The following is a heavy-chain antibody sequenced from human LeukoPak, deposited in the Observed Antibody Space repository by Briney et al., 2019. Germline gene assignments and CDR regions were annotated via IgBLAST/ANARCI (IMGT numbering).Heavy chain of an antibody. V-gene: IGHV3-21*01. CDR3: VKGETRTSVTGFHS. J-gene: IGHJ5*01. Sequence: GGSLRLSFTTSGFSFNDYSLNWVRRAPGKGLEWVASISGNRAHIVYSDLVRGRFTVSRDDAQRSVHLQINRLTDEDTAFYFCVKGETRTSVTGFHSWGQGTLVIVSS. CDR1: GFSFNDYS. CDR2: ISGNRAHI. D-gene: IGHD1-14*01.